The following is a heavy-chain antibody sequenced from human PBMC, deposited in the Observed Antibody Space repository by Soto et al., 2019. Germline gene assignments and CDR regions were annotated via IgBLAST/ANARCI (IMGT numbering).Heavy chain of an antibody. CDR3: AKRYSSWYYFDY. D-gene: IGHD6-13*01. CDR2: IGSSGGPT. Sequence: GGSLRLSCAASGFTFSSYAMSWVRQAPENGLEWVSAIGSSGGPTYYADSVKGRFTISRDNSKNTLYLQMNSLRAEDTAVYYCAKRYSSWYYFDYWGQGTLVTVSS. J-gene: IGHJ4*02. V-gene: IGHV3-23*01. CDR1: GFTFSSYA.